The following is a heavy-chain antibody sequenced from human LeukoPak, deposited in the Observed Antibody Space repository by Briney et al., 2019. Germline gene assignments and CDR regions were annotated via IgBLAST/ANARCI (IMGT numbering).Heavy chain of an antibody. CDR3: VRHVSTNTGYFDS. CDR2: VYYDGTS. Sequence: SETLSLTCTVSGGSINSHSYYWGWIRQPPGKGLEWIGSVYYDGTSYSNPSLQSRAAVFVGTSRDQFSLDLSFVTAADTALYYCVRHVSTNTGYFDSCGQGTLVSVSS. D-gene: IGHD5-24*01. J-gene: IGHJ4*02. V-gene: IGHV4-39*01. CDR1: GGSINSHSYY.